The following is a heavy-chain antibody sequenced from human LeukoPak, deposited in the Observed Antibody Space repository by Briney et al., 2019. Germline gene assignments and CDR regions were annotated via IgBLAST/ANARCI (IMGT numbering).Heavy chain of an antibody. J-gene: IGHJ6*04. D-gene: IGHD3-10*01. V-gene: IGHV1-18*04. CDR3: ARDVTMVRGVIGYYYGMDV. Sequence: ASVKVSCKASGYTFTSYGISWVRQAPGQGLEWMGWISAYNGNTNYAQKLQDRVTMTTDTSTSTAYMELRSLRSGDTAVYYCARDVTMVRGVIGYYYGMDVWGKGTTVTVSS. CDR2: ISAYNGNT. CDR1: GYTFTSYG.